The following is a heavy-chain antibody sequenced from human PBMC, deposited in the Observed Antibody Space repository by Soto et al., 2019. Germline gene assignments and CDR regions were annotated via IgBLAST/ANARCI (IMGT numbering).Heavy chain of an antibody. CDR1: GYTFTSYA. V-gene: IGHV1-3*01. J-gene: IGHJ4*02. Sequence: QVQLVQSGAEVKKPGASVKVSCKASGYTFTSYAMHWVRQAPGQRLEWMGWINAGNGNTKYSQKFQGRVTITRDTSASTAYMELSSLRSEETAVYYCAASLYDFWSCCSHWGQGTLVTVSS. CDR2: INAGNGNT. CDR3: AASLYDFWSCCSH. D-gene: IGHD3-3*01.